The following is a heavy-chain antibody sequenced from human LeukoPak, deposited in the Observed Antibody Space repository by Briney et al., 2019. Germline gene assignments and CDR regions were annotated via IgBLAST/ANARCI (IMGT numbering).Heavy chain of an antibody. D-gene: IGHD4-17*01. Sequence: ASVKVSCKASGGTFSSYAISWVRQAPGQGLEWMGIINPSGGSTSYAQKFQGRVTMTRDTSTSTVYMELSSLRSEDTAVYYCARGGTTVTTAGFGYWGQGTLVTVSS. J-gene: IGHJ4*02. V-gene: IGHV1-46*01. CDR2: INPSGGST. CDR3: ARGGTTVTTAGFGY. CDR1: GGTFSSYA.